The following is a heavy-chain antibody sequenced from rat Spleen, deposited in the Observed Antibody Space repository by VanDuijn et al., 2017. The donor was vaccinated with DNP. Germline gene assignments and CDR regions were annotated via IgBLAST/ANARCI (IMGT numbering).Heavy chain of an antibody. D-gene: IGHD1-12*02. V-gene: IGHV3-1*01. CDR3: ASYYYDGYYALDA. Sequence: EVQLQESGPGLVKPSQSLSLTCSVTGYSITSNYWGWIRKFPGNKMEWIGHISYSATTNYNPSLKSRISITRDTSKNQFFLQLNSVTIEDTATYFCASYYYDGYYALDAWGQGTSVTVSS. CDR1: GYSITSNY. J-gene: IGHJ4*01. CDR2: ISYSATT.